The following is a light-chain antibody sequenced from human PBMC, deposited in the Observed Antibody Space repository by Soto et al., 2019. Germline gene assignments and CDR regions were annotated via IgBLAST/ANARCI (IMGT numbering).Light chain of an antibody. CDR3: QQYGSSPPWT. Sequence: EIVLTQSPATLSLSPGERATLSCRASQSVRSYLAWYQQKPGQAPRLLIYDASNRATDIPARFSGSGSGTDFTLTISSLDPEDFAVYYCQQYGSSPPWTFGQGTKVEIK. J-gene: IGKJ1*01. CDR2: DAS. CDR1: QSVRSY. V-gene: IGKV3-11*01.